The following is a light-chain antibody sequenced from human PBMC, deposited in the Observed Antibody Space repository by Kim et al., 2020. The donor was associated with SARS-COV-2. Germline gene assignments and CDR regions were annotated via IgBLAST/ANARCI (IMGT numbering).Light chain of an antibody. J-gene: IGKJ1*01. CDR1: QSINSF. V-gene: IGKV1-39*01. CDR2: AAS. CDR3: QQTYSTPRT. Sequence: SVADRVTITCRASQSINSFLNWYQQKPGKAPKLLIYAASSLQSGVPSRFSGSGSGTDFTLTISSLQPEDFATYFCQQTYSTPRTFGQGTKVDIK.